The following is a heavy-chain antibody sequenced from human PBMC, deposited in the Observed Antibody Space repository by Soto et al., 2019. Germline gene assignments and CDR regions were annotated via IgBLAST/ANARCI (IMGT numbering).Heavy chain of an antibody. V-gene: IGHV5-51*01. Sequence: PGESLKISCQGSGYSFTNYWIAWVRQMPGKGLEWTGIIYPGDSDTRYSPSLQGQVTISADKSISTAYLQWSSLKASDTAMYYCARRPSEYYGMDVWGQGTTVTVSS. CDR2: IYPGDSDT. D-gene: IGHD6-6*01. CDR3: ARRPSEYYGMDV. CDR1: GYSFTNYW. J-gene: IGHJ6*02.